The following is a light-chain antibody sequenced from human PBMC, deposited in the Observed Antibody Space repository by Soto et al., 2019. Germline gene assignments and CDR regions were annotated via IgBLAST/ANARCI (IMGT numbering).Light chain of an antibody. J-gene: IGKJ4*01. CDR3: QQSHSTPLT. V-gene: IGKV1-39*01. CDR1: MRISNY. CDR2: GAS. Sequence: DIQVIQSPSSLSASVGDRVTITCRAKMRISNYLNWYQQKPGKAPKLLISGASTLQSGVPSRFSGSGAGAAFTLPISSLQPDDSATYYCQQSHSTPLTFGGGTKLEIK.